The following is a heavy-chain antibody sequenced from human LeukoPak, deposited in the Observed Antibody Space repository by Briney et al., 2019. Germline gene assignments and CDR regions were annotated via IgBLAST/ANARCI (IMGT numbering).Heavy chain of an antibody. Sequence: GGSLRPSCVVSGISLSNYAMTWVRQAPGKGLEWVSYIRERGGSTTYADSVKGRFTISRDTSLNTLYLQMNNLRAEDTAVYFCAKRGVVIRGLLVIGYHQEAYHYDFWGQGVLVTVSS. CDR1: GISLSNYA. CDR3: AKRGVVIRGLLVIGYHQEAYHYDF. D-gene: IGHD3-10*01. V-gene: IGHV3-23*01. CDR2: IRERGGST. J-gene: IGHJ4*02.